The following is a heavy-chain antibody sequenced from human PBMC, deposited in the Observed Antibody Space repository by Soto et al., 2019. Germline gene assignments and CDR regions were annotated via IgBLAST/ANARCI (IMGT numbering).Heavy chain of an antibody. CDR1: GVSINSGGSY. D-gene: IGHD3-22*01. Sequence: SDTLSLTCTVSGVSINSGGSYWSWIRQPPGKGLEWIGYIYYSGSTYYNSSLKSRLTISMDTSKNQFSLKLTSVTAADTAMYYCARDEHDSSGYHFQHWGQGTLVTVSS. V-gene: IGHV4-30-4*02. J-gene: IGHJ1*01. CDR2: IYYSGST. CDR3: ARDEHDSSGYHFQH.